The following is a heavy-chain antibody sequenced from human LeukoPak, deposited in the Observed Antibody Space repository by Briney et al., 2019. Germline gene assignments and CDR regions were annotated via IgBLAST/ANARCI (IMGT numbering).Heavy chain of an antibody. CDR3: ARGGAKANDY. J-gene: IGHJ4*02. Sequence: ASVKVSCKASGYTFTTYGISWVRQAPGQGLEWMGWISAYTGNTNYTQNLQGRVTMTADTSTSTAYMELRSLRSDDTAVYYCARGGAKANDYWGQGTLVTVSS. CDR1: GYTFTTYG. D-gene: IGHD3-16*01. CDR2: ISAYTGNT. V-gene: IGHV1-18*01.